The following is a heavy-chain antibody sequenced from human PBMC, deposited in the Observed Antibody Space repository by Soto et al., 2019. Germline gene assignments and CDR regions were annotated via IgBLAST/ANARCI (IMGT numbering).Heavy chain of an antibody. Sequence: GGSLRLSCAASGFTFSSYDMHWVRQATGKGLEWVSAIGTAGDTYYPGSVKGRFTISRENAKNSLYLQMNSLRAEDTAVYYCASAAAVAGLPIYWGQGTLVTVSS. J-gene: IGHJ4*02. CDR3: ASAAAVAGLPIY. V-gene: IGHV3-13*01. CDR2: IGTAGDT. CDR1: GFTFSSYD. D-gene: IGHD6-19*01.